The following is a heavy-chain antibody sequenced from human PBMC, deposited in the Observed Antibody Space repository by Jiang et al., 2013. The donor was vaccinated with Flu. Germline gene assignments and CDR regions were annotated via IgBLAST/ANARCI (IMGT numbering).Heavy chain of an antibody. D-gene: IGHD6-13*01. CDR3: ARDRRIAAAGTRGWFDP. CDR2: ISYDGSNK. Sequence: CAASGFTFSSYGMHWVRQAPGKGLEWVAVISYDGSNKYYADSVKGRFTISRDNSKNTLYLQMNSLRAEDTAVYYCARDRRIAAAGTRGWFDPWGQGTLVTVSS. J-gene: IGHJ5*02. CDR1: GFTFSSYG. V-gene: IGHV3-33*05.